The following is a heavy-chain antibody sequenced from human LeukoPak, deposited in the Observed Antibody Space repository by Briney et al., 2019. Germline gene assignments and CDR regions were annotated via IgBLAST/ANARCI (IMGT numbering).Heavy chain of an antibody. CDR3: ARFVRGYSYGYKGRGAFDI. V-gene: IGHV4-34*01. D-gene: IGHD5-18*01. CDR2: INHSGST. J-gene: IGHJ3*02. CDR1: AGSFSGYY. Sequence: SETLSLTCAVYAGSFSGYYWSWIRQPPGKGLEWIGEINHSGSTNYNPSLKSRVTISVDTSKNQFSLKLSSVTAADTAVYYCARFVRGYSYGYKGRGAFDIWGQGTMVTVSS.